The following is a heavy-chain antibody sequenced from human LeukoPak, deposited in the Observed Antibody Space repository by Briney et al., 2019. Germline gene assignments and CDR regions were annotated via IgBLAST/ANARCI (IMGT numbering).Heavy chain of an antibody. CDR1: GGSVSSGSYY. V-gene: IGHV4-61*01. J-gene: IGHJ4*02. Sequence: PSETLSLTCTVSGGSVSSGSYYWSWIRQPPGKGLECIGYIYYTGSTNYNPSIKSRVTISVDTSKNQFSLKLTSVTAADTAVYYCAPWPSMVRGVIIDYWGQGTLVTVSS. CDR2: IYYTGST. D-gene: IGHD3-10*01. CDR3: APWPSMVRGVIIDY.